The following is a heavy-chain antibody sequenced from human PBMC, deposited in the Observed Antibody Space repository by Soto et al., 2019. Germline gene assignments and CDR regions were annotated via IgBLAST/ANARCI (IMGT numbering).Heavy chain of an antibody. V-gene: IGHV3-15*05. D-gene: IGHD3-10*01. J-gene: IGHJ4*02. Sequence: GGSLRLSCAASGGPFSNAWMSWVRQAPGKGLEWVGRIKSKTDGGTTDYAAPVKGRFTISRDDSKNTLYLQMNSLRTDDTAFYYCVKDLPNGSVDHWGQGTLVTVSS. CDR2: IKSKTDGGTT. CDR3: VKDLPNGSVDH. CDR1: GGPFSNAW.